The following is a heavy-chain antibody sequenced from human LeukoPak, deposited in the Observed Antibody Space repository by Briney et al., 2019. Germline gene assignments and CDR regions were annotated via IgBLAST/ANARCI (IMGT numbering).Heavy chain of an antibody. D-gene: IGHD2-15*01. Sequence: SETLSLTCSVSRESSSRSTDYWGWIRQPPGKGLEWIGTIYNSGSMYSNPSLKSRVTIFIDTSKNQISLKLSSVTAADTAVYYCARNPFGYCTGGSCSRDFDYWAQGTLVTVSS. CDR1: RESSSRSTDY. J-gene: IGHJ4*02. V-gene: IGHV4-39*01. CDR2: IYNSGSM. CDR3: ARNPFGYCTGGSCSRDFDY.